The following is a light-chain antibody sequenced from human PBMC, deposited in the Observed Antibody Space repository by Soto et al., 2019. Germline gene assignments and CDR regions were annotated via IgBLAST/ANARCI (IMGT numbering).Light chain of an antibody. CDR1: QSVLQSSNNKNY. J-gene: IGKJ2*01. CDR3: QQYYSLYT. CDR2: WAS. Sequence: DIVMTQSPDSLAVSLGERATINCKSSQSVLQSSNNKNYLAWYQQKPGQPPKLLIYWASTRESGVPDRFSGSGSRTHFTLTIRSLQAEDVADYYCQQYYSLYTFGQGTKLEIK. V-gene: IGKV4-1*01.